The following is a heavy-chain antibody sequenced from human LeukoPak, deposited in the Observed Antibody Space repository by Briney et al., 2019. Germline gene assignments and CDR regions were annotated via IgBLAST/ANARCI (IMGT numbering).Heavy chain of an antibody. CDR3: ARDVEGSYYYGSALDI. J-gene: IGHJ3*02. CDR1: GFTFSSYA. D-gene: IGHD3-10*01. Sequence: AGGSLRLSCAASGFTFSSYAMSWVRQAPGKGLEWVSAISGSGGSTYYADSVKGRFTISRDNSKNTLYLQMNSLRAEDTAVYYCARDVEGSYYYGSALDIWGQGTMVTVSS. CDR2: ISGSGGST. V-gene: IGHV3-23*01.